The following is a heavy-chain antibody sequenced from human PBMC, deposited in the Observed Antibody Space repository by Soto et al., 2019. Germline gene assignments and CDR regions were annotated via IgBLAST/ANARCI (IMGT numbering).Heavy chain of an antibody. CDR1: GYTFTSYA. Sequence: GASVKVSCKASGYTFTSYAMHWVLQAPGQRLEWIGWINAVNGNTKYSQKFQGRVTITRDTSASTAYMELSSLRSEDTAVYYCARYRSLRQNGNYYFDYWGQGTLVTSPQ. J-gene: IGHJ4*02. CDR3: ARYRSLRQNGNYYFDY. V-gene: IGHV1-3*01. CDR2: INAVNGNT. D-gene: IGHD3-16*02.